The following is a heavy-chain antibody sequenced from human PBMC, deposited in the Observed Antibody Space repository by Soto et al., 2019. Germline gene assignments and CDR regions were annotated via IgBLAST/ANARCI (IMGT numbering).Heavy chain of an antibody. Sequence: LSLTCTVSGGSISSGGYYWSWIRQHPGKGLEWIGYIYYSGSTYYNPSLKSRVTISVDTSKNQFSLKLSSVTAADTAVYYCARISYCISTSCYFPPDAFDIWGQGTMVTVSS. D-gene: IGHD2-2*01. CDR3: ARISYCISTSCYFPPDAFDI. CDR1: GGSISSGGYY. V-gene: IGHV4-31*03. CDR2: IYYSGST. J-gene: IGHJ3*02.